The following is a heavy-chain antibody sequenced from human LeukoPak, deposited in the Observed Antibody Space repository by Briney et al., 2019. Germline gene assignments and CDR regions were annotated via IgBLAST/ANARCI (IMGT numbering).Heavy chain of an antibody. Sequence: SETLSLTCSVSGGSISSSSYYWGWIRQPPGKGLEWIGTIYYSGNTYNNPSLRSRVTVSVDTSKNQFSLKLSSVIEADTAVYYCARAYAGYASRFDYWGQGILVTVSS. CDR2: IYYSGNT. J-gene: IGHJ4*02. D-gene: IGHD1-1*01. CDR1: GGSISSSSYY. V-gene: IGHV4-39*07. CDR3: ARAYAGYASRFDY.